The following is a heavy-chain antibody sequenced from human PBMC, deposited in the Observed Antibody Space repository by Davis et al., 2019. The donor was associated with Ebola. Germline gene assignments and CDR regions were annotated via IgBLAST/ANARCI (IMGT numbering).Heavy chain of an antibody. D-gene: IGHD6-13*01. Sequence: PSETLSLTCAVYGGSFSGYYWSWIRQPPGKGLEWIGEINHTGSTNYNPSLKSRVTISVDTSKNQFSLKLSSVTAADTAVYYCARMYSSSWYDYYYGMDVWGQGTTATVSS. J-gene: IGHJ6*02. CDR2: INHTGST. V-gene: IGHV4-34*01. CDR3: ARMYSSSWYDYYYGMDV. CDR1: GGSFSGYY.